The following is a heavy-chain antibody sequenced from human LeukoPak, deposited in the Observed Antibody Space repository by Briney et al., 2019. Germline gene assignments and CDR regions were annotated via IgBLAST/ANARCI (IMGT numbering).Heavy chain of an antibody. D-gene: IGHD6-19*01. J-gene: IGHJ4*02. CDR2: ISSSSGYI. CDR3: AKDARRTNGWYYFDY. CDR1: GFTFSSYS. V-gene: IGHV3-21*04. Sequence: GGSLRLSCAASGFTFSSYSMNWVRQAPGKGLEWVSSISSSSGYIYYADSVKGRFTISRDNSKKTLFLQLNSLRAEDTAVYYCAKDARRTNGWYYFDYWGQGALVTVSS.